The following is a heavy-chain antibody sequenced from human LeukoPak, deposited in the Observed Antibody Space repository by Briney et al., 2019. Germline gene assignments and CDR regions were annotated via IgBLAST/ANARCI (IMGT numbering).Heavy chain of an antibody. Sequence: ASVKVSCKASGYTFTGYYMHWVRQAPGQGLECMGWINPNSGGTNYAQKFQGRVTMTRDTSISTAYMELSRLRSDDTAVYYCASDYDSSGYNYYYYYYMDVWGKGTTVTVSS. CDR1: GYTFTGYY. V-gene: IGHV1-2*02. D-gene: IGHD3-22*01. J-gene: IGHJ6*03. CDR3: ASDYDSSGYNYYYYYYMDV. CDR2: INPNSGGT.